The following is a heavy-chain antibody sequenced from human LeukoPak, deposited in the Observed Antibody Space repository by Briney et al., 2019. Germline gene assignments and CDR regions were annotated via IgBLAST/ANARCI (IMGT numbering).Heavy chain of an antibody. Sequence: PSETLSLTCAVSGYSISSGYYWSWIRQPPGKGLEWIGYIYYSGSTNYNPSLKSRVTISVDTSKNQFSLKLSSVTAADTAVYYCAREKIAAAGTFGFDPWGQGTLVTVSS. J-gene: IGHJ5*02. V-gene: IGHV4-61*01. CDR2: IYYSGST. D-gene: IGHD6-13*01. CDR3: AREKIAAAGTFGFDP. CDR1: GYSISSGYY.